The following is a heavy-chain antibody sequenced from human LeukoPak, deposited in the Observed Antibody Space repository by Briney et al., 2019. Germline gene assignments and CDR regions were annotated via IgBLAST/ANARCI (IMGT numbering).Heavy chain of an antibody. CDR1: GFTVGNNY. CDR3: ARELWGHCSTISCPLGY. CDR2: IYGDGGT. Sequence: GGSLRLSCGASGFTVGNNYMTWVRQAPGKGLEWVSVIYGDGGTFYADSVKGRFTISRDNFKNTLYLQMNSLRAEDTAVYFCARELWGHCSTISCPLGYWGQGTLVTVSS. V-gene: IGHV3-66*01. D-gene: IGHD2-2*01. J-gene: IGHJ4*02.